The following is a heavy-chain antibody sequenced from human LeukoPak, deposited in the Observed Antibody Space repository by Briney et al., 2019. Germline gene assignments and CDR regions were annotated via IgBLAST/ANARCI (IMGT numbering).Heavy chain of an antibody. CDR3: ARERDYYDSSGRSGERYFDY. J-gene: IGHJ4*02. CDR1: GGSISSSNW. Sequence: PSGTLSLTCAVSGGSISSSNWWSWVRQPPGKGLEWIGEIYHSGSTNYNPSLKSRVTISVDKSKNQFSLKLSSVTAADTAVYYCARERDYYDSSGRSGERYFDYWGQGTLVTVSS. CDR2: IYHSGST. D-gene: IGHD3-22*01. V-gene: IGHV4-4*02.